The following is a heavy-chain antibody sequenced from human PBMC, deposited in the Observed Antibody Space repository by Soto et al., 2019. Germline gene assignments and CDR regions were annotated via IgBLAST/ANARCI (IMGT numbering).Heavy chain of an antibody. CDR2: MVVSSGNT. D-gene: IGHD3-22*01. V-gene: IGHV1-8*01. CDR3: AAGPGSTMIVVVTPGMDV. CDR1: GYTFTSYD. Sequence: GASVKVSCKASGYTFTSYDINWVRQATGQGLEWIGWMVVSSGNTDYAQKFQERVTMTRDMSTSTAYMELSSLRSEDTAVYYCAAGPGSTMIVVVTPGMDVWGQGTTVTVSS. J-gene: IGHJ6*02.